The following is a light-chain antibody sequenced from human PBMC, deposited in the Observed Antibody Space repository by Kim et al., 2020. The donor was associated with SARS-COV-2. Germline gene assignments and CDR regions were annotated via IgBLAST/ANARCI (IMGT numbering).Light chain of an antibody. Sequence: AFSQGERATRSCRASQSVSSYLAWYQQKPGQATRLLIYDASNRATGIPARFSGSGSGTDFTLTISSLEPEDFAVYYCQQRSNWLTFGGGTKVDIK. J-gene: IGKJ4*01. CDR2: DAS. CDR1: QSVSSY. CDR3: QQRSNWLT. V-gene: IGKV3-11*01.